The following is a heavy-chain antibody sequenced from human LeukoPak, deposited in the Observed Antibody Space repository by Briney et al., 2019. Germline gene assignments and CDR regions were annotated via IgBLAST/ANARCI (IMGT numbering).Heavy chain of an antibody. J-gene: IGHJ6*03. D-gene: IGHD3-22*01. CDR3: AKGGGYYYSADYYYDRDV. CDR1: GFTFDVYA. Sequence: GGSLRLSCAASGFTFDVYAMHWVRQAPGKGLEWVSGISWNSGSIGYADSVEGRFTISRDNAKNSLYLQMNSLRAEDMALYYCAKGGGYYYSADYYYDRDVWGKGTTVTVSS. CDR2: ISWNSGSI. V-gene: IGHV3-9*03.